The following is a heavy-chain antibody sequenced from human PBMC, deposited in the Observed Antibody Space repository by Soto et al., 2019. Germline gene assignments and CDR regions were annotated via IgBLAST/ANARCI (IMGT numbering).Heavy chain of an antibody. Sequence: ASVKVSCKASGYTFTSYAMHWVRQAPGQRLEWMGWINAGNGNTKYSQKFQGRVTITRDTSASTAYMELSSLRSEDTAVYYCARSEHYYYYYGMDVWGQGTTVTVSS. V-gene: IGHV1-3*01. J-gene: IGHJ6*02. CDR3: ARSEHYYYYYGMDV. CDR1: GYTFTSYA. CDR2: INAGNGNT. D-gene: IGHD1-1*01.